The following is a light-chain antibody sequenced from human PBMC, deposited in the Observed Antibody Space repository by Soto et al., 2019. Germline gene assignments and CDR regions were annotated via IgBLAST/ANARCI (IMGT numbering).Light chain of an antibody. V-gene: IGKV1-39*01. J-gene: IGKJ4*01. Sequence: DIQITQSPSSLSASVGDRVTITCRARQIITTYLNWYRQEPGKAPKLLIYAATSLQSVVPSRFSGSGSETEVSLSISSLQPEDVATYYYQQIYSAWVNLGGGTKVDI. CDR2: AAT. CDR1: QIITTY. CDR3: QQIYSAWVN.